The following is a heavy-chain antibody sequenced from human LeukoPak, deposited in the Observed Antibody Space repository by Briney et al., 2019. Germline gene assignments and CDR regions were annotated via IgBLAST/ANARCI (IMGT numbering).Heavy chain of an antibody. J-gene: IGHJ4*02. Sequence: GASVKVSCKASGYTFTSYDINWVRQATGQGLEWMGWMNPNSGNTGYAQKFQGRVTITRNTSISTAYMELSSLRSEDTAVYYCARLRYCSSTSCLDYWGQGTLVTVSS. CDR3: ARLRYCSSTSCLDY. V-gene: IGHV1-8*03. D-gene: IGHD2-2*01. CDR1: GYTFTSYD. CDR2: MNPNSGNT.